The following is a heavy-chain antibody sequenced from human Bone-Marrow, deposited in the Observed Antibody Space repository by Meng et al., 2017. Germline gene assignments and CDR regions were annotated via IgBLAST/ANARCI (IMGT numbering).Heavy chain of an antibody. CDR1: GFTFSRNA. J-gene: IGHJ6*02. CDR2: VSGDGGHK. CDR3: AKDGRYYDSSGNKWVHEYYYYYGMDV. D-gene: IGHD3-22*01. Sequence: GESLKISCVASGFTFSRNAMHWVRQAPGRGLEWLARVSGDGGHKSYVDSVKGRFTISRDNSKNTLYLQMNSLRAEDTAVYYCAKDGRYYDSSGNKWVHEYYYYYGMDVWGQGTTVTVSS. V-gene: IGHV3-30*18.